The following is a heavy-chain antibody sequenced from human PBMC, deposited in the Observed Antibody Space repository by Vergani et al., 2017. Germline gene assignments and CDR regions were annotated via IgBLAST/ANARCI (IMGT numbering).Heavy chain of an antibody. V-gene: IGHV4-4*07. CDR3: ARGLWFGESYYFDY. CDR1: GGSISSYY. J-gene: IGHJ4*02. D-gene: IGHD3-10*01. Sequence: QVQLQESGPGLVKPSETLSLTCTVSGGSISSYYWSWIRQPAGKGLEWIGRIYTSGSTNYNPSLKSRVTMSVVTSKNQFSLKLSSVTAADTAVYYCARGLWFGESYYFDYWGQGTLVTVSS. CDR2: IYTSGST.